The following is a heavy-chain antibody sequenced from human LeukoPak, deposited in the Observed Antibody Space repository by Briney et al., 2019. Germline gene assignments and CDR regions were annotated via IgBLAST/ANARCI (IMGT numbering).Heavy chain of an antibody. CDR3: ARDPRGSVGYFDL. CDR1: GLTFSSYG. V-gene: IGHV3-33*08. CDR2: IWCDGSNI. J-gene: IGHJ2*01. Sequence: PGGSLRLSCAASGLTFSSYGMHWVRQAPGKGLEWVAVIWCDGSNIYYADSVKGRFTISRDNSKNTLYLQMNSLRAEDTAVYYCARDPRGSVGYFDLWGRGTLVTVSS. D-gene: IGHD3-10*01.